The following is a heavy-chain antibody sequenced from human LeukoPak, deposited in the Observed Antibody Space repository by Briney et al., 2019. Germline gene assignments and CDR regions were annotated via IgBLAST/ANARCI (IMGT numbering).Heavy chain of an antibody. D-gene: IGHD6-6*01. Sequence: ASVKVSCKASGYTFTSYGISWVRQAPGQGLEWMGWISAYNGNTNYAQNLQGRVTMTTDTSTSTAYMELRSLRSDDTAVYYCARVYSSSSDYYYYQMDVWGKGTTVTVSS. CDR1: GYTFTSYG. J-gene: IGHJ6*03. CDR2: ISAYNGNT. V-gene: IGHV1-18*01. CDR3: ARVYSSSSDYYYYQMDV.